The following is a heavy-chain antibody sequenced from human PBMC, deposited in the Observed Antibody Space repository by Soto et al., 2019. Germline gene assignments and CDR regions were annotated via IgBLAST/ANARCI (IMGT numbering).Heavy chain of an antibody. J-gene: IGHJ4*02. CDR3: AKEISGGVFDY. Sequence: EVQLLESGGGLVQPGGSLRLSCAASGFTFSNYVMSWVRQAPGKGLEWVSTISGTGGSTYYADSVKGRFTISRDNSKNTLYLQMNSLRAEDTAVYYCAKEISGGVFDYWGQGTLVTVSS. V-gene: IGHV3-23*01. CDR2: ISGTGGST. CDR1: GFTFSNYV. D-gene: IGHD2-8*01.